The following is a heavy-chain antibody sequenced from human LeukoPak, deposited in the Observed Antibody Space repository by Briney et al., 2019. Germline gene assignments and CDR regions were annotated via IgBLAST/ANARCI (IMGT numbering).Heavy chain of an antibody. J-gene: IGHJ4*02. CDR1: GFTYSNYW. CDR3: AKENCYDGSCYPFDY. Sequence: GGSLRLSCAVSGFTYSNYWMSWVRQAPGKGLEGVANIKQDGSETYYVDSVKGRFTISRDNSKNALFVQMNSLRAEDTAMYYCAKENCYDGSCYPFDYWGQGNLVTVSS. CDR2: IKQDGSET. D-gene: IGHD2-15*01. V-gene: IGHV3-7*01.